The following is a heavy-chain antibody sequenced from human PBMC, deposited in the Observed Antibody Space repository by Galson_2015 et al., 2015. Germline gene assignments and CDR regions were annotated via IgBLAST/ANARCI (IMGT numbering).Heavy chain of an antibody. V-gene: IGHV1-18*01. CDR2: ISAYNGNT. CDR1: GYTFTSYG. D-gene: IGHD2-2*01. Sequence: SVKVSCKASGYTFTSYGISWVRQAPGQGLEWMGWISAYNGNTNYAQKLQGRVTMTTDTSTSAAYMELRSLRSDDTAVYYCARVDIVVVPAATAFDYWGQGTLVTVSS. CDR3: ARVDIVVVPAATAFDY. J-gene: IGHJ4*02.